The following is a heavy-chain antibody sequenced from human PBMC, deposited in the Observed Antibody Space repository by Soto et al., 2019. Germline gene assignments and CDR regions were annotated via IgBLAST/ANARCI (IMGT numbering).Heavy chain of an antibody. J-gene: IGHJ4*02. Sequence: GALRLSCAASGFTFSSYGMHWVRQAPGKGLEWVAVISYDGSNKYYADSVKGRFTISRDNSKNTLYLQMNSLRAEDTAVYYCAKDPQGSGYYYFDYWGQGTLVTVSS. CDR2: ISYDGSNK. CDR1: GFTFSSYG. V-gene: IGHV3-30*18. D-gene: IGHD3-22*01. CDR3: AKDPQGSGYYYFDY.